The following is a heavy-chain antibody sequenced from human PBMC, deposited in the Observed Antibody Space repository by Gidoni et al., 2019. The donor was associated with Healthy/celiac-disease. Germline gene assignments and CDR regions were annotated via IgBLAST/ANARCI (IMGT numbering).Heavy chain of an antibody. CDR2: ISGSGGST. J-gene: IGHJ4*02. Sequence: EVQLLESGGGLVQPGGSLRLSCAASGFTFSSYAMSWVRQAPGKGLEWVSAISGSGGSTYYADSVKGRFTISRDNSKNTLYLQMNSLRAEDTAVYYCAKGNEVVAARGRSYFDYWGQGTLVTVSS. D-gene: IGHD2-15*01. CDR3: AKGNEVVAARGRSYFDY. V-gene: IGHV3-23*01. CDR1: GFTFSSYA.